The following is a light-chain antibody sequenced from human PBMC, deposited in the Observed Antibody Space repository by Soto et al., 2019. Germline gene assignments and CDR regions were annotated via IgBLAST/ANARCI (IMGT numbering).Light chain of an antibody. V-gene: IGLV2-14*01. J-gene: IGLJ1*01. CDR1: TGDVDAYNY. Sequence: QSLLTQPASLSGSPGQSITISCTGTTGDVDAYNYVSWYQQHPGKAPKLMIYDVSNRPSGVSSRFSGSKSGNTASLTISGLQAEDEADYYCGSYTTSSNYVFGTGTKVTVL. CDR2: DVS. CDR3: GSYTTSSNYV.